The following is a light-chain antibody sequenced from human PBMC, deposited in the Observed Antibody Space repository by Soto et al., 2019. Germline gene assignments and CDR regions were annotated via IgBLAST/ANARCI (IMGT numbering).Light chain of an antibody. CDR2: KAS. Sequence: DIQMTQSPSTLSASVGDRVTVTCRASQSISSWLAWYQQKAGKAPKLLIYKASSLESGVPSRFSGSGSGTEFTLTISSLQPDDFATYYCQQYNSYLWTFGQGTKVDIK. J-gene: IGKJ1*01. CDR3: QQYNSYLWT. V-gene: IGKV1-5*03. CDR1: QSISSW.